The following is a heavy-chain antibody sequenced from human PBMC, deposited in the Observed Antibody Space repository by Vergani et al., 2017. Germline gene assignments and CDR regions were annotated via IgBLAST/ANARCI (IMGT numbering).Heavy chain of an antibody. CDR3: ARGALWWLRQIDS. D-gene: IGHD2-21*01. V-gene: IGHV4-59*01. Sequence: QVQLQESGPGLVKPSETLSLTCSVSGDSMNTYYWTWIRQPPGKGLGWIGYIYDSGDTKYNPSLKSRVTMSLDTSKNLFSLNLYSVTAADTAEYYCARGALWWLRQIDSWGQGTLVTVSS. CDR1: GDSMNTYY. J-gene: IGHJ4*02. CDR2: IYDSGDT.